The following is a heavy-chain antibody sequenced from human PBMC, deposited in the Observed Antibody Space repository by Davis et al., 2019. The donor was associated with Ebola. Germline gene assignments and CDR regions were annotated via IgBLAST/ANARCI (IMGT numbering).Heavy chain of an antibody. Sequence: GESLKISCAASGFTFSGSAMHWVRQASGKGLEWVGRIRSKANSYATAYAASVKGRFTISRDDSKNTAYLQMNSLRAEDTAVYYCARGPVVAATPLGYWGQGTLVTVSS. CDR3: ARGPVVAATPLGY. V-gene: IGHV3-73*01. CDR2: IRSKANSYAT. CDR1: GFTFSGSA. D-gene: IGHD2-15*01. J-gene: IGHJ4*02.